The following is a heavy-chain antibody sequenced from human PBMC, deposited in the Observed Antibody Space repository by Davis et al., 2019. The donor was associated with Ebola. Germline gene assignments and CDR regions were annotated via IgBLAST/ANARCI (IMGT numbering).Heavy chain of an antibody. CDR1: GFTFSSYG. V-gene: IGHV3-23*01. J-gene: IGHJ6*02. Sequence: GESLKISCAASGFTFSSYGMSWVRQAPGEGLEWVSIISGSGDTTFYAGSVKGRFTISRDNSKNTFYLQMNSLRAEDTAVYYCAKDGIAVAYGMDVWGQGTTVTVSS. CDR2: ISGSGDTT. CDR3: AKDGIAVAYGMDV. D-gene: IGHD6-19*01.